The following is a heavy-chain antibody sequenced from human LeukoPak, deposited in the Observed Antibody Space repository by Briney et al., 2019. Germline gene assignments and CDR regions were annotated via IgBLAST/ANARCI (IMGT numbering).Heavy chain of an antibody. CDR2: ISAYNGNT. CDR3: ARRAVGNSYYYSMDV. Sequence: ASVRVSCKASGYTFTNYGIIWVRQAPGQGLEWMAWISAYNGNTNYAQKFQGRVTITRNTSISTAFMEPSSLRSEDTAVYYCARRAVGNSYYYSMDVWGKGTTVTVSS. D-gene: IGHD6-19*01. J-gene: IGHJ6*03. V-gene: IGHV1-18*01. CDR1: GYTFTNYG.